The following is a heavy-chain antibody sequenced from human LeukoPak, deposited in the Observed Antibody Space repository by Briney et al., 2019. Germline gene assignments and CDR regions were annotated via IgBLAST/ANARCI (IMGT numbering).Heavy chain of an antibody. V-gene: IGHV4-59*01. D-gene: IGHD2-15*01. CDR2: IYYSGTT. CDR1: GGSISSYY. CDR3: ARDSAVVGYFDY. J-gene: IGHJ4*02. Sequence: SETLSLTCTVSGGSISSYYWSWIRQPPGKGLEWIGYIYYSGTTNYNPSLKSRVTISVDTSKNQFSLKLSSVTAADTAVYYCARDSAVVGYFDYWGRGTLVTVSS.